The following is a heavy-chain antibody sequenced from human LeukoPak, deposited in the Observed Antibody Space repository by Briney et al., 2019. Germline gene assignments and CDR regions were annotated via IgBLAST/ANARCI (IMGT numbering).Heavy chain of an antibody. CDR1: GFTFSDYY. Sequence: GGSLRLSCAASGFTFSDYYMSRIRQAPRKGLEWVSYISSSSSYTNYADSVKGRFTISRDNAKNSLYLQMNSLIAEDTAVYYCARDLTATSGSYYDYWGQGTLVTVSS. V-gene: IGHV3-11*06. CDR3: ARDLTATSGSYYDY. CDR2: ISSSSSYT. D-gene: IGHD1-26*01. J-gene: IGHJ4*02.